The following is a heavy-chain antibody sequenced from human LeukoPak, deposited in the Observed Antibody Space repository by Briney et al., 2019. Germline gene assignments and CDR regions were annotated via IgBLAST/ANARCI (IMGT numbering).Heavy chain of an antibody. J-gene: IGHJ4*02. CDR1: GGSFSGYY. D-gene: IGHD3-3*01. V-gene: IGHV4-34*01. CDR3: ARVSRITIFGVVIGASYFDY. Sequence: SETLSPTCAVYGGSFSGYYWSWIRQPPGKGLEWIGEINHSGSTNYNPSLKRRVTISVDTSKNQFSLKLSSVTAADTAVYYCARVSRITIFGVVIGASYFDYWGQGTLVTVSS. CDR2: INHSGST.